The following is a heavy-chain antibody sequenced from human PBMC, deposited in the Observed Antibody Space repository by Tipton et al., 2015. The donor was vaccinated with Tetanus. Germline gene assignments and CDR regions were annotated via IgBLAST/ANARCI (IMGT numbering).Heavy chain of an antibody. Sequence: GLVKPSETLSLTCAVYGGSFSGYYWSWIRQPPGKGLEWIGEINHSGSTNYNPSLKSRVTISVDTSKNQFSLKLSSVTAADTAVYYCAREPVFSITMVRGLHFDYWGQGTLVTVSS. V-gene: IGHV4-34*01. CDR2: INHSGST. CDR3: AREPVFSITMVRGLHFDY. J-gene: IGHJ4*02. CDR1: GGSFSGYY. D-gene: IGHD3-10*01.